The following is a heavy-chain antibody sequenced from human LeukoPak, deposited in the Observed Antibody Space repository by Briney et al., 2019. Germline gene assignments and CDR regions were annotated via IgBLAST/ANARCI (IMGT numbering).Heavy chain of an antibody. J-gene: IGHJ4*02. CDR3: ARGYSYGYIDY. CDR1: GYSISSGYY. Sequence: SETLSLTCTVSGYSISSGYYWGWIRQPPGKGLEWIGSIYYSGSTYYNPSLKSRVTISVDTSKNQFSLKLSSVTAADTAVYYCARGYSYGYIDYWGQGTLVTVSS. D-gene: IGHD5-18*01. CDR2: IYYSGST. V-gene: IGHV4-38-2*02.